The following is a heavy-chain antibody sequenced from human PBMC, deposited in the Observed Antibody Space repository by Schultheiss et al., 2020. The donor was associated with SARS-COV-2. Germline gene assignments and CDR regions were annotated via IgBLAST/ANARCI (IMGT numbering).Heavy chain of an antibody. Sequence: GGSLRLSCTASGFRFSNYYMSWVRQAPGKGLEWVSAISPSGGKTYYEDSVTGRFSISRDNSKNTLYLQMSGLRAEDTAVYYCAKAEGAVSSSSDYWGQGTLVTVSS. J-gene: IGHJ4*02. D-gene: IGHD6-6*01. V-gene: IGHV3-23*01. CDR1: GFRFSNYY. CDR3: AKAEGAVSSSSDY. CDR2: ISPSGGKT.